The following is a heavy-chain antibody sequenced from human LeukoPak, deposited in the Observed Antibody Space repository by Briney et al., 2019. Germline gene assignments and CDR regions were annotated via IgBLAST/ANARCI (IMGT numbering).Heavy chain of an antibody. CDR3: VSVSEYGDTFT. CDR2: IYFSETT. D-gene: IGHD2-21*02. CDR1: GGRLRSHY. Sequence: SETLSLTCSVSGGRLRSHYWTWLRQSPGKGLEYIGHIYFSETTKYNPSLKNRATISTDISKNQFSLSLRSVPAADTDVYYCVSVSEYGDTFTWGQGTQVLVSS. V-gene: IGHV4-59*11. J-gene: IGHJ4*02.